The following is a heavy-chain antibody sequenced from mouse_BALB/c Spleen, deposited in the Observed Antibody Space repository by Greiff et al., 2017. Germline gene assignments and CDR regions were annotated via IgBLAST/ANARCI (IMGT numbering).Heavy chain of an antibody. D-gene: IGHD4-1*01. CDR2: ISNGGGST. CDR3: ARQRANWDPSFDY. CDR1: GFTFSSYT. J-gene: IGHJ2*01. V-gene: IGHV5-12-2*01. Sequence: DVKLVESGGGLVQPGGSLKLSCAASGFTFSSYTMSWVRQTPEKRLEWVAYISNGGGSTYYPDTVKGRFTISRDNAKNTLYLQMSSLKSEDTAMYYCARQRANWDPSFDYWGQGTTLTVSS.